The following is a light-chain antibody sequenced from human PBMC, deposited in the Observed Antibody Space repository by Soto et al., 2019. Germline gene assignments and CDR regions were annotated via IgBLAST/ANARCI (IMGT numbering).Light chain of an antibody. CDR2: EVS. CDR1: SSDVGNYNY. V-gene: IGLV2-14*01. CDR3: SSYTSSRAYV. Sequence: QSALTQPRSVSGSPGQSVTISCTGTSSDVGNYNYVSWYQQQSGKAPKLMIHEVSNRPSGVSNRFSGSKSGNTASLTISGLQAEDEADYYCSSYTSSRAYVFGIGTKLTVL. J-gene: IGLJ1*01.